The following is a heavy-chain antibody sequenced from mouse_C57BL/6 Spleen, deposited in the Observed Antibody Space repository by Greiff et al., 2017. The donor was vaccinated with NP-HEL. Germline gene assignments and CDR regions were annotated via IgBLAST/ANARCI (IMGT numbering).Heavy chain of an antibody. V-gene: IGHV1-61*01. Sequence: QVQLQQPGAELVRPGSSVKLSCKASGYPFTSYWMDWVKQRPGQGLEWIGNIYPSDSETHYNQKFKDKATLTVDKSSSTAYMQLSSLTSEDSAVYYCARELGGGAMDYWGQGTSVTVSS. CDR2: IYPSDSET. CDR1: GYPFTSYW. CDR3: ARELGGGAMDY. J-gene: IGHJ4*01.